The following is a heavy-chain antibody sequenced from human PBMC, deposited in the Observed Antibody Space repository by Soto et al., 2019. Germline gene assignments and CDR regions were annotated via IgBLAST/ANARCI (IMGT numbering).Heavy chain of an antibody. V-gene: IGHV1-46*03. CDR3: ASSEAVPTTTYYYWYIDV. CDR2: MNPSGGVT. J-gene: IGHJ6*03. Sequence: QVQLVQSGAEVKKPGASVRISCKASGYTFTDYYLHWVRQAPGQGLGWMGIMNPSGGVTSYAQKFQGRVAVTSDTSTSTVYMQLSSLRSEDTAVYYCASSEAVPTTTYYYWYIDVWGKGTTVTVSS. CDR1: GYTFTDYY. D-gene: IGHD2-2*01.